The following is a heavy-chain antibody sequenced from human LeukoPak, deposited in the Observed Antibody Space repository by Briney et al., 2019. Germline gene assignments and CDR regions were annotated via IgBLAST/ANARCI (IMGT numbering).Heavy chain of an antibody. CDR3: AKAMKGIVVDNYFDY. CDR1: GFTFNNFA. CDR2: ISGNGGGT. V-gene: IGHV3-23*01. J-gene: IGHJ4*02. D-gene: IGHD3-22*01. Sequence: GGSLRLSCAASGFTFNNFAMSWVRQAPGKGLEWVSAISGNGGGTYYADSVKGRFTISRDNSQNTLFLQMNSLRVEDTAVYYCAKAMKGIVVDNYFDYWGQGTLVTVSS.